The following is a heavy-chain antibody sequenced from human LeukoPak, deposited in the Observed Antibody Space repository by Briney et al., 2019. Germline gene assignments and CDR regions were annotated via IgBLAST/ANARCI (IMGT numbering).Heavy chain of an antibody. CDR2: INHSGST. CDR3: ARRFSYYYGSGSGMDV. CDR1: GYSISSGYY. J-gene: IGHJ6*04. V-gene: IGHV4-38-2*02. D-gene: IGHD3-10*01. Sequence: SETLSLTCTVSGYSISSGYYWSWIRQPPGKGLEWIGEINHSGSTNYNPSLKSRVTISVDTSKNQFSLKLSSVTAADTAVYYCARRFSYYYGSGSGMDVWGKGTTVTISS.